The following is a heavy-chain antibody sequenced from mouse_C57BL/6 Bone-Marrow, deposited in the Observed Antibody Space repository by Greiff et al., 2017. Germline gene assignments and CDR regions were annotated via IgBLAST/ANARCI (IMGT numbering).Heavy chain of an antibody. V-gene: IGHV1-64*01. J-gene: IGHJ2*01. CDR1: GYTFTSYW. Sequence: QVQVKQPGAELVKPGASVKLSCKASGYTFTSYWMHWVKQRPGQGLEWIGMIHPNSGSTNYNEKFKSKATLTVDKSSSTAYMQLSSLTSEDSAVYYCTRSTTAVCDYWGQGTTLTVSS. CDR3: TRSTTAVCDY. D-gene: IGHD2-13*01. CDR2: IHPNSGST.